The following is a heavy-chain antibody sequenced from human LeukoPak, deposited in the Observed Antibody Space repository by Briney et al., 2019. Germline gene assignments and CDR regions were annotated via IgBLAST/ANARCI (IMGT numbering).Heavy chain of an antibody. Sequence: PGGSLRLSCAASGFAFSSFGMHWVRQAPGKGLEWVAVIWYDGTNKYYADSVKGRVTISRDNSKNTLYLQMNSLRAEDTAVYYCARATVTRWFDPWGQGTLVTVSS. CDR1: GFAFSSFG. CDR2: IWYDGTNK. J-gene: IGHJ5*02. D-gene: IGHD4-17*01. CDR3: ARATVTRWFDP. V-gene: IGHV3-33*01.